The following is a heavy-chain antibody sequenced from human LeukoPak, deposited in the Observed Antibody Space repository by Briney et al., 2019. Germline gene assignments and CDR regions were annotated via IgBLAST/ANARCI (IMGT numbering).Heavy chain of an antibody. V-gene: IGHV3-7*01. J-gene: IGHJ4*02. CDR3: VRPDRSSGWYEGYYFDF. CDR2: IKQDGSEK. Sequence: GGSLRLSCAASGFTFSRYWMSWVRQAPGKGREWVANIKQDGSEKYYVDSVKGRFTISRDNAKISLYLQMNSLRAEDTPIYYCVRPDRSSGWYEGYYFDFWPEGTLVTVFS. CDR1: GFTFSRYW. D-gene: IGHD6-13*01.